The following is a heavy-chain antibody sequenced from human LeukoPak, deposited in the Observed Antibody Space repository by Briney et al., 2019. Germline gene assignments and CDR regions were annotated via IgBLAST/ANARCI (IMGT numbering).Heavy chain of an antibody. CDR1: GGAISTGAYY. D-gene: IGHD6-13*01. J-gene: IGHJ6*03. V-gene: IGHV4-39*07. CDR3: ARASGSSWYERRLHAYYYYMDV. CDR2: IDYSGST. Sequence: SETLSLTCTVSGGAISTGAYYWSWIRQHPGKGLEWIGSIDYSGSTYYNPSLKSRVTISVDTSKNQFSLNLSSVTAADTAVYSCARASGSSWYERRLHAYYYYMDVWGKGTTVTVSS.